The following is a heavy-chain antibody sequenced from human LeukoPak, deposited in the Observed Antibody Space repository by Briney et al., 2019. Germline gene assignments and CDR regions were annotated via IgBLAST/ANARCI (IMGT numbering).Heavy chain of an antibody. CDR1: GYTFSSFW. CDR2: IDSDGSGT. Sequence: GGSLRLSCAASGYTFSSFWIHWVRQAPGKGLEWVARIDSDGSGTRYADSVKGRFTISRDNAKNTLYLQMNSLRAEDTAVYYCAKDREYDSSGYYAYWGQGTLVTVSS. V-gene: IGHV3-74*01. D-gene: IGHD3-22*01. J-gene: IGHJ4*02. CDR3: AKDREYDSSGYYAY.